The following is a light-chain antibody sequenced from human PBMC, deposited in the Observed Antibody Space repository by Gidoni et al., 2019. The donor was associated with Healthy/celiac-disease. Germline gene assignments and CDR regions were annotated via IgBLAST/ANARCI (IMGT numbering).Light chain of an antibody. V-gene: IGKV1-39*01. CDR1: QSISSY. Sequence: DIQMTQSPSSLSASVGDRVTITCRASQSISSYLNWYQKKPGKAPNLLIYAASSLQSGVPSRFSGSGSGTDFTLTISSLQPEDFATYYGLQSYSTPRTFGQXTKVEIK. CDR2: AAS. CDR3: LQSYSTPRT. J-gene: IGKJ1*01.